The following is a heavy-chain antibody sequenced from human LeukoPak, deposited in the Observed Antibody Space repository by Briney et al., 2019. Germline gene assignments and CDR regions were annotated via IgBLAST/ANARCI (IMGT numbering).Heavy chain of an antibody. D-gene: IGHD3-10*01. CDR2: IKQDESER. CDR1: GFTFSSYS. CDR3: ARLSAYYYGSYFYYYMDV. Sequence: GGSLRLSYAASGFTFSSYSMNWVRQAPGKGPEWVANIKQDESERYTVDSVKGRFTISRDNAKNSVYLQMNSLRAEDTALYYCARLSAYYYGSYFYYYMDVWGKGATVTVSS. J-gene: IGHJ6*03. V-gene: IGHV3-7*01.